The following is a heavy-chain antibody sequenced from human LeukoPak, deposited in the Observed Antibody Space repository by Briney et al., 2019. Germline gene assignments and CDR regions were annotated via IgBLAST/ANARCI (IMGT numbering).Heavy chain of an antibody. V-gene: IGHV3-48*01. J-gene: IGHJ4*02. Sequence: GGALRLSCAASGFTFSSYSMNWVRQAPGKGLDGVSYISSSSSTIYYADSVKGRFTISRDNAKNSLYMQMNSLRAEDTAVYYCARGGIAAPNFDYWGQGTLVTVSS. CDR2: ISSSSSTI. CDR3: ARGGIAAPNFDY. CDR1: GFTFSSYS. D-gene: IGHD6-13*01.